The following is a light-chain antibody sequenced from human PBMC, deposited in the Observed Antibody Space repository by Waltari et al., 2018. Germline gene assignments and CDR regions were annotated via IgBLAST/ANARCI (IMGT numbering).Light chain of an antibody. Sequence: QSALTQPASVSGSPGQSVTIFCAGTSNDVGGYNSVSWYQEHPGQAPRVLIYDVSDRPSGVSDRLAGSKAGNTASLTISGLQAEDEADYYCSSQSSNDVVLFGGGTKLTVL. CDR3: SSQSSNDVVL. J-gene: IGLJ2*01. V-gene: IGLV2-14*01. CDR2: DVS. CDR1: SNDVGGYNS.